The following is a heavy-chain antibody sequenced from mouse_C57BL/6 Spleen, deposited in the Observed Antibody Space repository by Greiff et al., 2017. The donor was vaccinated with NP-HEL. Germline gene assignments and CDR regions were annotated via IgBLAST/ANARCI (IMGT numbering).Heavy chain of an antibody. CDR1: GYTFTSYW. V-gene: IGHV1-52*01. CDR2: IDPSDSET. Sequence: QVQLQQPGAELVRPGSSVKLSCKASGYTFTSYWMHWVKQRPIQGLEWIGNIDPSDSETHYNQKFKDKATLTVDTSSSTAYMQLRSLTSEDSAVYDCARRDGYYWGYFDVWGTGTTVTVSS. CDR3: ARRDGYYWGYFDV. D-gene: IGHD2-3*01. J-gene: IGHJ1*03.